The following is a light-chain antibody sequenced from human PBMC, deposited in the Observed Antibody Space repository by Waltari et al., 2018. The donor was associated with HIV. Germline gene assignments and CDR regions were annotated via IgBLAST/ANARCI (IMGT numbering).Light chain of an antibody. CDR1: SSDVGSYNF. J-gene: IGLJ3*02. CDR3: NSYVGSDTWV. V-gene: IGLV2-8*01. Sequence: QSALTQPPSASGSPGQSVTISCPGTSSDVGSYNFVSWYQQHPGQAPKLLIFEVNKRPSGVSDRFSGSKSGNTASLTVSGLQAEDEADYYCNSYVGSDTWVFGGGTKLTVL. CDR2: EVN.